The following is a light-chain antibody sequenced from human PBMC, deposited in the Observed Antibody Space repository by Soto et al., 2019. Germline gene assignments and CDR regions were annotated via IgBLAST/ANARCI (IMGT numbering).Light chain of an antibody. CDR3: QQYYSTLIT. J-gene: IGKJ5*01. CDR1: QSVLYSSNNKNY. Sequence: DIVMTQAPDSLAVSLGERATINCKSSQSVLYSSNNKNYLARDKQKPGQPPKLLIPGASTRESGVPDRFSGSGSGTNFTLTISRLQAEDVAVYYCQQYYSTLITFGQGTRLEIK. V-gene: IGKV4-1*01. CDR2: GAS.